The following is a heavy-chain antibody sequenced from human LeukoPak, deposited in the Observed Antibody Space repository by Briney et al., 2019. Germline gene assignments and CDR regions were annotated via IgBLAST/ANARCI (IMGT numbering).Heavy chain of an antibody. CDR3: ARVDTEEDYYDSRGYYVNWFDP. V-gene: IGHV1-69*04. Sequence: GASVKLSCKASGGTFTSYAISWVRQAPGQGLEWMGRITPILGIANYAQKFQGRVTITADKSTSTAYMELSSLRSEDTAVYYCARVDTEEDYYDSRGYYVNWFDPWGQGTLVTVSS. D-gene: IGHD3-22*01. CDR1: GGTFTSYA. CDR2: ITPILGIA. J-gene: IGHJ5*02.